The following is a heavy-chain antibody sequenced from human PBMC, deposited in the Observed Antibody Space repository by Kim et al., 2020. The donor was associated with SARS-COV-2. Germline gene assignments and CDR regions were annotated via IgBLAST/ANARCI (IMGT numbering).Heavy chain of an antibody. CDR3: ASVTYYYDSSGYYRRIGSGMDV. J-gene: IGHJ6*02. V-gene: IGHV4-31*03. Sequence: SETLSLTCTVSGGSISSGGYYWSWIRQHPGKGLEWIGYIYYSGSTYYNPSLKSRVTISVDTSKNQFSLKLSSVTAADTAVYYCASVTYYYDSSGYYRRIGSGMDVWGQGTTVTVSS. CDR1: GGSISSGGYY. D-gene: IGHD3-22*01. CDR2: IYYSGST.